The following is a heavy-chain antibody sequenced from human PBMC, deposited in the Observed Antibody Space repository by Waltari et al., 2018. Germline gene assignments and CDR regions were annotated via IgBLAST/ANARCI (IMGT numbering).Heavy chain of an antibody. J-gene: IGHJ4*02. V-gene: IGHV3-30*04. CDR1: GFTFSSYA. Sequence: QVQLVESGGGVVQPGRSLRLSCAASGFTFSSYAMHWVRQAPGKGVEGGDVILLDGRRTHYAESVKGRFTISSDNPENTVYLKMNSLRAEDTTLYYCAREGSGSAWSSFDYWGQGTLVTVSS. D-gene: IGHD6-19*01. CDR3: AREGSGSAWSSFDY. CDR2: ILLDGRRT.